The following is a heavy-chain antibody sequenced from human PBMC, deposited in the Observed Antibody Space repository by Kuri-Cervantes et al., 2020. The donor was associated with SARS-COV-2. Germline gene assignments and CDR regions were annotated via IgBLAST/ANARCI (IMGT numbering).Heavy chain of an antibody. V-gene: IGHV3-30*03. CDR2: ISYDGSNK. Sequence: GESLKISCAASGFTFSSYGMHWVRQAPGKGLEWVAVISYDGSNKYYADSVKGRFTISRDNSKNTLYLQMNSLRAEDTAVYYCARERGEIFGVVIYYYMDVWGKGTTVTVSS. D-gene: IGHD3-3*01. CDR1: GFTFSSYG. CDR3: ARERGEIFGVVIYYYMDV. J-gene: IGHJ6*03.